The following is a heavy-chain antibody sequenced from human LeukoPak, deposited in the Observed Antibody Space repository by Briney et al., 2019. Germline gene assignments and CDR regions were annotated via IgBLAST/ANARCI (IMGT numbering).Heavy chain of an antibody. J-gene: IGHJ4*02. CDR3: ATRGGSSSYY. V-gene: IGHV5-51*01. Sequence: AESLKISCQGSGYSFTSYWIGWVRQMPGKGLEWMGVIYPGDSDTRYSPSFQGQVTISADKSNSTAYLQWRSLKASDTAIYYCATRGGSSSYYWGQGTLVTVSS. CDR1: GYSFTSYW. CDR2: IYPGDSDT. D-gene: IGHD6-6*01.